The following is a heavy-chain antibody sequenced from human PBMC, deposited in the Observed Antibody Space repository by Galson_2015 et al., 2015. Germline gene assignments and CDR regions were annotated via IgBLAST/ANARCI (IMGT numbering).Heavy chain of an antibody. D-gene: IGHD6-19*01. CDR2: ISSSSSYI. CDR1: GFTFSSYS. CDR3: ARGIAVAGTWYFDL. J-gene: IGHJ2*01. V-gene: IGHV3-21*01. Sequence: SLRLSCAASGFTFSSYSMNWVRQAPGKGLEWVSSISSSSSYIYYADSVKGRFTISRDNAKNSLYLQMNSLRAEDTAVYYCARGIAVAGTWYFDLWGRGTLVTVSS.